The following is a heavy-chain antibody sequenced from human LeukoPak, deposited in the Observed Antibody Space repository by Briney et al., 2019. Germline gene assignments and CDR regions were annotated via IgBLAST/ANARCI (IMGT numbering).Heavy chain of an antibody. CDR3: ARLRRGMEATHSDY. V-gene: IGHV1-18*01. Sequence: ASVKVSCKASGYTFTSYGISWVRQAPGQGLEWMGWISAYNGNTNYAQKLQGRVTMTTDTSTSTAYMELRSLRSDDTAVYYCARLRRGMEATHSDYWGQGTLVTVSS. CDR1: GYTFTSYG. CDR2: ISAYNGNT. D-gene: IGHD2-15*01. J-gene: IGHJ4*02.